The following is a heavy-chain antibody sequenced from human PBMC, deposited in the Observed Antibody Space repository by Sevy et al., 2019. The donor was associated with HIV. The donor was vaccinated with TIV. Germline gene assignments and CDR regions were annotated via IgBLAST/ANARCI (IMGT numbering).Heavy chain of an antibody. CDR3: ARANLDSSGSYDAFDI. CDR2: FGTSSSYI. V-gene: IGHV3-21*01. D-gene: IGHD3-22*01. CDR1: GFNFITYT. Sequence: GGSLRLSCVASGFNFITYTMNWVRQAPGKGLEWVSSFGTSSSYIYYADSVRGRFTISRDNAKNSLYLQMNSLRAEDMAVYYCARANLDSSGSYDAFDIWGHGTMVTVSS. J-gene: IGHJ3*02.